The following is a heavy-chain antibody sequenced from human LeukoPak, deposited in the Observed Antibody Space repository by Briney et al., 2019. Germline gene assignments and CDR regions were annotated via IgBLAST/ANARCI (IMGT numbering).Heavy chain of an antibody. V-gene: IGHV1-69*13. Sequence: ASVKVSCKASGYTFTGYYMHWVRQAPGQGLEWMGGIIPIFGTANYAQKFQGRVTITADESTSTAYMELSSLRSEDTAVYYCARGIDYYDRSRARFDYWGQGTLVTVSS. D-gene: IGHD3-22*01. CDR2: IIPIFGTA. J-gene: IGHJ4*02. CDR3: ARGIDYYDRSRARFDY. CDR1: GYTFTGYY.